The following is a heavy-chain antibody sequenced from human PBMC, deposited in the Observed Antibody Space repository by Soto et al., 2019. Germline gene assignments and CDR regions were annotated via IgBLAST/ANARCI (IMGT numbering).Heavy chain of an antibody. Sequence: GGSLRLSCAASGFTFSSYGMHWVRQAPGKGLEWVAVIWYDGSNKYYADSVKGRFTISRDNSKNTLYLQMNSLRAEDTAVYYCARDGEAYCGGDCYSVDYWGQGTLVTVSS. CDR3: ARDGEAYCGGDCYSVDY. J-gene: IGHJ4*02. D-gene: IGHD2-21*02. CDR1: GFTFSSYG. V-gene: IGHV3-33*01. CDR2: IWYDGSNK.